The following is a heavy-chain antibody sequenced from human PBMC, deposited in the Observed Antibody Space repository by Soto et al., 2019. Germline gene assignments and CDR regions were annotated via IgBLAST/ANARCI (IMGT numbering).Heavy chain of an antibody. CDR1: GGSISSYY. V-gene: IGHV4-59*01. D-gene: IGHD3-10*01. CDR2: IYYSGST. Sequence: SETLSLTCTVSGGSISSYYWSWIRQPQGKGLEWIGYIYYSGSTNYNPSLKSRVTISVDTSKNQFSLKLSSVTAADTAVYYCARINYGSGSYFHYYGMDVWGQGTTVTSP. CDR3: ARINYGSGSYFHYYGMDV. J-gene: IGHJ6*02.